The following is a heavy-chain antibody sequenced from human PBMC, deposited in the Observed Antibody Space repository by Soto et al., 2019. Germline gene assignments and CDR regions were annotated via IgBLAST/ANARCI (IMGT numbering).Heavy chain of an antibody. CDR1: GGSISSYY. CDR3: ARDKITGLFDY. CDR2: IYYSGST. V-gene: IGHV4-59*12. D-gene: IGHD2-8*02. Sequence: SETLSLTCSVSGGSISSYYWSWIRQPPGKGLEWIGYIYYSGSTNYNPSLKSRVTISVDTSKNQFSLKLSSVTAADTAVYYCARDKITGLFDYWGQGTLVTVSS. J-gene: IGHJ4*02.